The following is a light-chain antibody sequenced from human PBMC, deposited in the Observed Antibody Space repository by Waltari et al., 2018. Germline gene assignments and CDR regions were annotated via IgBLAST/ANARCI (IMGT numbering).Light chain of an antibody. V-gene: IGLV3-21*02. CDR1: NIGRNR. J-gene: IGLJ2*01. Sequence: SYVLTQPPSVSVAPGQTARIPCEGDNIGRNRIHWYQQRPGQAPLLVIYDDDDRPSGIPERFTGGNSGNTATLAISRVEVGDEADYYCQVSDSKNDHVVFGGGTRLTVL. CDR2: DDD. CDR3: QVSDSKNDHVV.